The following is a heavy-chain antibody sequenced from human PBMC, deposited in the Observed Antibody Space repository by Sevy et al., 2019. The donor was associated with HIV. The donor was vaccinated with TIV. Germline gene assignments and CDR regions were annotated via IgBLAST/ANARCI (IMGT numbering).Heavy chain of an antibody. Sequence: GGFLRLSCAASGFTFRNYAMSYVRQTPGKGLEWVSSISGPGALTYYADSVKGRFTISRDNSKNTLFLQMNCLRAEDTALYYCARGDEPATDYADYVPNAFDIWGQGTMVTVS. D-gene: IGHD4-17*01. V-gene: IGHV3-23*01. J-gene: IGHJ3*02. CDR3: ARGDEPATDYADYVPNAFDI. CDR1: GFTFRNYA. CDR2: ISGPGALT.